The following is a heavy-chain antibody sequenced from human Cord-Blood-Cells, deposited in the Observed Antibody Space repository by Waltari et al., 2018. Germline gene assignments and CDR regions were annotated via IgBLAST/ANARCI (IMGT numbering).Heavy chain of an antibody. CDR2: IYYSGST. V-gene: IGHV4-59*08. D-gene: IGHD6-13*01. Sequence: QVQLQESGPGLVKPSETLSLTCTVSGGSISSYYLSWIRQPPGKGLEWIGYIYYSGSTNYNPSLKSRVTISVDTSKNQFSLKLSSVTAADTAVYYCARLQGGSSWYDYWGQGTLVTVSS. J-gene: IGHJ4*02. CDR3: ARLQGGSSWYDY. CDR1: GGSISSYY.